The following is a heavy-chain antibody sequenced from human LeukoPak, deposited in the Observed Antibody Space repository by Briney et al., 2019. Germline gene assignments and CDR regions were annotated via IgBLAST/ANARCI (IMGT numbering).Heavy chain of an antibody. CDR1: GGTFSSYA. D-gene: IGHD6-13*01. Sequence: SVKVSCKASGGTFSSYAISWVRQAPGQGLEWMGRIIPILGIANYAQRFQGRVTITADKSTSTAYMELSSLRSEDTAVYYCAMIAAAGTGVDYWGQGTLVTVSS. V-gene: IGHV1-69*04. CDR2: IIPILGIA. J-gene: IGHJ4*02. CDR3: AMIAAAGTGVDY.